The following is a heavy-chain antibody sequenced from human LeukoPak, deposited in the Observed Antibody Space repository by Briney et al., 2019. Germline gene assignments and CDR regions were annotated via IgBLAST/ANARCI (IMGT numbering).Heavy chain of an antibody. CDR3: ARGEEMATIYSPFDY. J-gene: IGHJ4*02. CDR2: IYPGDSDT. V-gene: IGHV5-51*01. Sequence: GESLKISCKGSGYSFTSYWIGWVRQMPGKGLEWMGIIYPGDSDTRYSPSFQGQVTISADKSISTAYLQWSSLKASDTAMYYCARGEEMATIYSPFDYWGQGTLVTVSS. CDR1: GYSFTSYW. D-gene: IGHD5-24*01.